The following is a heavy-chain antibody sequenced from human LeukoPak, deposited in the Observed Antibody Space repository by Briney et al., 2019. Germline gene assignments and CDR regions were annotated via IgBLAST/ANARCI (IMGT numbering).Heavy chain of an antibody. Sequence: ASQTLSLTCTVSGGSISSGGYYWSWIRQHPGKGLEWIGYIYYSGSTYYNPSLKSRVTISVDTSKNQFSLKLSSVTAADTAVYYCARDNYYDSSGYLFDYYYGMDVWGQGTTVTVSS. V-gene: IGHV4-30-4*08. CDR1: GGSISSGGYY. D-gene: IGHD3-22*01. J-gene: IGHJ6*02. CDR2: IYYSGST. CDR3: ARDNYYDSSGYLFDYYYGMDV.